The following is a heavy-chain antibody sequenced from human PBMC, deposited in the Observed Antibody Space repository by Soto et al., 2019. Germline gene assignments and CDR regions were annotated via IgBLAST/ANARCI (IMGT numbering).Heavy chain of an antibody. D-gene: IGHD6-19*01. V-gene: IGHV4-39*01. Sequence: QLQLQESGPGLVKPSKTLSLTCTVSGGSISSSSYYWGWIRQPPGKGLEWIGSIYYSGSTYYNPSLKSRVTISVDTSKNQFSLKLSSVTAADTAVYYCARIPGYSSGSHRRRFDPWGQGTLVTVSS. CDR3: ARIPGYSSGSHRRRFDP. CDR1: GGSISSSSYY. J-gene: IGHJ5*02. CDR2: IYYSGST.